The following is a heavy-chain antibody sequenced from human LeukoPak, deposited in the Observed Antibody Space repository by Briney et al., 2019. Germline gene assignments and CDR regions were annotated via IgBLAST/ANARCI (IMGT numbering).Heavy chain of an antibody. Sequence: GGSLRLSCAASGFTFSSYGMHWVRQAPGRGLEWVAFIRYDGSNKYYADSVKGRFTISRDNSKNTLYLQMNSLRAEDTAVYYCAKILVVVPAEHYFDYWGQGTLVTVSS. CDR3: AKILVVVPAEHYFDY. D-gene: IGHD2-2*01. J-gene: IGHJ4*02. CDR2: IRYDGSNK. V-gene: IGHV3-30*02. CDR1: GFTFSSYG.